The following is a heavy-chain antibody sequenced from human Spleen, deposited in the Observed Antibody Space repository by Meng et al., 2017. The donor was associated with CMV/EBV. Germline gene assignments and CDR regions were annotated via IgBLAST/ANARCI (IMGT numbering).Heavy chain of an antibody. CDR1: GFTVSSNY. J-gene: IGHJ3*02. D-gene: IGHD3-22*01. V-gene: IGHV3-53*01. CDR3: ARTPSISKIVVITTDGFDI. CDR2: IYSGGST. Sequence: GESLKISCAASGFTVSSNYMSWVRQAPGKGLEWGSVIYSGGSTYYADSVKGRFTISRDNSKNTLYLEMNSLGAEDTAVYYCARTPSISKIVVITTDGFDIWGQGTMVTVSS.